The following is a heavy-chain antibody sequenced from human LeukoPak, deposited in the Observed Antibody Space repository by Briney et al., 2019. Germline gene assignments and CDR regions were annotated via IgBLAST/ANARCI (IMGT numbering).Heavy chain of an antibody. Sequence: SETLSLTCTVSGGSISSDSYYWGWIRRPPGKGLELIGTVFYSGTTYYNPSLRSRLTISVDTSKNQFSLRLTSVTAADTTVYYCARLAAIRGVVFIDYWGQGAPVTVSS. D-gene: IGHD3-10*01. CDR2: VFYSGTT. CDR3: ARLAAIRGVVFIDY. V-gene: IGHV4-39*01. J-gene: IGHJ4*02. CDR1: GGSISSDSYY.